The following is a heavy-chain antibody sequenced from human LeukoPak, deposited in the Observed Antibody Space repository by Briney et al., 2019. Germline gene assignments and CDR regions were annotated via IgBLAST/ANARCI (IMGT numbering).Heavy chain of an antibody. CDR3: ARSSTSSWYFDS. CDR2: IYYSGST. J-gene: IGHJ4*02. D-gene: IGHD6-6*01. CDR1: GGSISSGGYY. Sequence: SETLSLTCTVSGGSISSGGYYWSWIRQPPGKGLEWIGYIYYSGSTNYNPSLKSRVTISVDTSRNQFSLRLSSVTAADTAVYYCARSSTSSWYFDSWGQGTLVTVSS. V-gene: IGHV4-61*08.